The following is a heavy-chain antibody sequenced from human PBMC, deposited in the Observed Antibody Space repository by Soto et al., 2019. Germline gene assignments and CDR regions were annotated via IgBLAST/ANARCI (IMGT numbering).Heavy chain of an antibody. Sequence: EVQLVESGGGLVQPGGSLRLSCAASGFTFSLYWMHWVRQVPGKGLVWVSRINGAGSSITYADSVKGRFTISRDNAKNTLYLQINSLRPEDTAVYYCVRDRSRNWFDPWGLGTLVTVSS. J-gene: IGHJ5*02. CDR1: GFTFSLYW. V-gene: IGHV3-74*03. CDR3: VRDRSRNWFDP. D-gene: IGHD2-15*01. CDR2: INGAGSSI.